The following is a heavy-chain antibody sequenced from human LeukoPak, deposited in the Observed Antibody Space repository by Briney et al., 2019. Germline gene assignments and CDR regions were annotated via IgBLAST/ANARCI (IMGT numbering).Heavy chain of an antibody. CDR2: INAANGNT. Sequence: ASVKVSCKASGYTFTTYVIHWVRQAPGQRLEWMGWINAANGNTDYSQKFQGRVTITRDTSASTAYMEVSSLRSEDTAVYYYGRSLAAAYYYYGMDVWGQGTTVTVSS. J-gene: IGHJ6*02. V-gene: IGHV1-3*01. CDR1: GYTFTTYV. CDR3: GRSLAAAYYYYGMDV.